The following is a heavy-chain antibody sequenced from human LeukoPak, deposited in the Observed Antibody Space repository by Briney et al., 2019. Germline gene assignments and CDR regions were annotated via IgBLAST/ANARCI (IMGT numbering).Heavy chain of an antibody. CDR2: ISGSGGST. CDR1: GFTFSSYA. Sequence: GGSLRLSCAASGFTFSSYAMSWVRQAPGKGLEWVSAISGSGGSTYYADSVKGRFTISRDNSKNTLYLQMNSLRAEDTAVYYRAKDLNVVLRFLEWPLDAFDIWGQGTMVTVSS. J-gene: IGHJ3*02. CDR3: AKDLNVVLRFLEWPLDAFDI. D-gene: IGHD3-3*01. V-gene: IGHV3-23*01.